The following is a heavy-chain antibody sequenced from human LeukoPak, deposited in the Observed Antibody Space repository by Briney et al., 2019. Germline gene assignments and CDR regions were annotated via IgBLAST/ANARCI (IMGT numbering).Heavy chain of an antibody. Sequence: SETLSLTCAVYGGSFSGYYWSWIRQPPGKGLEWIGEINHSGSTNYNPSLKSRVTISVDTSKNQFSLKLSSVTAADTAVYYCASTPRAGSGWYKDAFDIWGQGTMVTVSS. V-gene: IGHV4-34*01. D-gene: IGHD6-19*01. CDR2: INHSGST. CDR1: GGSFSGYY. CDR3: ASTPRAGSGWYKDAFDI. J-gene: IGHJ3*02.